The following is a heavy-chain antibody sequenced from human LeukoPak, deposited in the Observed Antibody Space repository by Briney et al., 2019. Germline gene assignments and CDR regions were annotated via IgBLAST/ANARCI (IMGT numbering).Heavy chain of an antibody. V-gene: IGHV4-34*01. CDR3: ARGPRLRYFDWFVTSYYYYGMDV. J-gene: IGHJ6*02. D-gene: IGHD3-9*01. Sequence: SETLSLTCAVYGGSFSGYYWSWTRQPPGKGLEWIGEINHSGSTNYNPSLKSRVTISVDTSKNQFSLKLSSVTAADTAVYYCARGPRLRYFDWFVTSYYYYGMDVWGQGTTVTVSS. CDR2: INHSGST. CDR1: GGSFSGYY.